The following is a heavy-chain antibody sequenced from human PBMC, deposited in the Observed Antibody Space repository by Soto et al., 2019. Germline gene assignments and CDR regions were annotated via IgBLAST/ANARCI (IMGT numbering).Heavy chain of an antibody. CDR2: IYYGGST. D-gene: IGHD3-10*01. Sequence: QVQLQESGPGLVKPSEILSLACTVSGGSISSYYWSWIRQPPGKGLEWIGYIYYGGSTNYNPSLRSRVTISVDTSKNRFSLKLSSVTAADTAVYYCARHRGPVRSYYYGMDVWGQGTTVTVSS. J-gene: IGHJ6*02. CDR3: ARHRGPVRSYYYGMDV. V-gene: IGHV4-59*08. CDR1: GGSISSYY.